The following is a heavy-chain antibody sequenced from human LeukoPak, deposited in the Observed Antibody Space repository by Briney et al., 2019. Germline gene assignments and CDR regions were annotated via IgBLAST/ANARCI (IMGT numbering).Heavy chain of an antibody. CDR2: IYSGGST. Sequence: PGGYLRRYCAASGFTVSSNYMSWVRHAPGKGLEGVSVIYSGGSTYDADSVNGRFAISRDNSKNTLYLQMHSLRDEDTAVYYCASGLQWLDRHYAHYYYGMDVWGEGTKASV. D-gene: IGHD6-19*01. J-gene: IGHJ6*01. V-gene: IGHV3-66*01. CDR3: ASGLQWLDRHYAHYYYGMDV. CDR1: GFTVSSNY.